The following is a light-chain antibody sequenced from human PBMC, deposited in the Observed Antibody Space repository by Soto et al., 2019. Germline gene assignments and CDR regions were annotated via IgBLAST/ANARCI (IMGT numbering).Light chain of an antibody. Sequence: IQMPQYPSSLSASVGDKVPITCRASQTIDRDLNWFQQKSGQAPKLLMNAASTMRSGVPSRFSASGSGTDFTLTISSLQTEDYATYYCQQSYNAPFNFGPGTKVDIK. CDR3: QQSYNAPFN. J-gene: IGKJ3*01. V-gene: IGKV1-39*01. CDR2: AAS. CDR1: QTIDRD.